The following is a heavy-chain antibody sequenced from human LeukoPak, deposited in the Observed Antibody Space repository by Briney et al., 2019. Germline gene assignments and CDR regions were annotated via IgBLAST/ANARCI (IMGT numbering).Heavy chain of an antibody. D-gene: IGHD3-22*01. Sequence: ASVKVSCKASGYTFTGYYMHWVRQAPGQGLEWMGWINPNSVGTNYAQKFQGRVTMTRDTSISTAYMELSRLRSDDTAVYYCARGGQYVLHYDSSGYPPRGHWGQGTLVTVSS. J-gene: IGHJ4*02. CDR1: GYTFTGYY. CDR3: ARGGQYVLHYDSSGYPPRGH. V-gene: IGHV1-2*02. CDR2: INPNSVGT.